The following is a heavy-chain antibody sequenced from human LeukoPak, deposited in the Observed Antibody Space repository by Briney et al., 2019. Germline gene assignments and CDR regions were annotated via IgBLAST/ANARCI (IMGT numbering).Heavy chain of an antibody. D-gene: IGHD6-13*01. J-gene: IGHJ4*02. Sequence: GGSLRLSCAASGFTFDDYAMHWVRQAPGKGLEWVSLISGDGGSTYYADSVKGRFTISRDNSKNSLYLQMNSLRTEDTALYYCAKDMTTGIAAADFDYWGRGTLVTVSS. V-gene: IGHV3-43*02. CDR1: GFTFDDYA. CDR3: AKDMTTGIAAADFDY. CDR2: ISGDGGST.